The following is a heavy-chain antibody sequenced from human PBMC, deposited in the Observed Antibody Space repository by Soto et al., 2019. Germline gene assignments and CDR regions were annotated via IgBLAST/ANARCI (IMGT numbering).Heavy chain of an antibody. CDR1: GFTFSSYG. CDR2: ISYDGSNK. Sequence: GGSLRLSCAASGFTFSSYGMHWVRQAPGKGLEWVAVISYDGSNKYYADSVKGRFTISRDNSKNTLYLQMNSLRAEDTAVYYCAKDRSLDLYYYYYMDVWGKGTTVTVSS. CDR3: AKDRSLDLYYYYYMDV. J-gene: IGHJ6*03. V-gene: IGHV3-30*18. D-gene: IGHD6-13*01.